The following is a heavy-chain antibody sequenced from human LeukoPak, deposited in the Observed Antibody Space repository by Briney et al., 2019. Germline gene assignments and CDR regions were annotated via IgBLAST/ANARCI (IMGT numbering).Heavy chain of an antibody. V-gene: IGHV1-69*13. Sequence: GASVKVSCKASGGTFSSYVISWVRQAPGQGLEWLGGIIPIFGTANYAQKFQGRVTITADESTSTAYMELSSLRSEDTAVYYCARGRRDGRFYYYYYMDVWGKGTTVTVSS. CDR3: ARGRRDGRFYYYYYMDV. CDR1: GGTFSSYV. D-gene: IGHD5-24*01. CDR2: IIPIFGTA. J-gene: IGHJ6*03.